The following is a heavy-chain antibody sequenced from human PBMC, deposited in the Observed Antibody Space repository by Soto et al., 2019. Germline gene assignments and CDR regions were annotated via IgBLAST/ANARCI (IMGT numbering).Heavy chain of an antibody. Sequence: QAGVSLRLSCAASGFTFRSYAMSWVRQAPGKGLAWVSAITDSGGSTYYADSVQGRFTISRDNSKNTLYLQMNSLRAEETAVYYCAKRYCSSTSRYRNQFDDWGQGTLVTVS. CDR1: GFTFRSYA. CDR3: AKRYCSSTSRYRNQFDD. V-gene: IGHV3-23*01. D-gene: IGHD2-2*01. CDR2: ITDSGGST. J-gene: IGHJ4*02.